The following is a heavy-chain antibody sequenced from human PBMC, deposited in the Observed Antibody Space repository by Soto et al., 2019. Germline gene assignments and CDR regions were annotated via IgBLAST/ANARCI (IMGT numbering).Heavy chain of an antibody. Sequence: SETLSLTCAVSGGSISSSNWWSWVRQPPGKGLEWIGEIYHSGSTNYNPSLKSRVTISVDKSKTQFSLKLSSVTAADTAVYYCARDGRGGYSSSWNWFDPWGQGTLVTVSS. D-gene: IGHD6-13*01. V-gene: IGHV4-4*02. CDR3: ARDGRGGYSSSWNWFDP. CDR2: IYHSGST. J-gene: IGHJ5*02. CDR1: GGSISSSNW.